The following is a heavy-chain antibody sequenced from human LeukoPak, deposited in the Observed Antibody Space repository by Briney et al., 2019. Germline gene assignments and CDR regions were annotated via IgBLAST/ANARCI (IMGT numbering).Heavy chain of an antibody. CDR1: GASITNYY. CDR2: FYYSGSD. CDR3: VRGYCSGATCYHFDY. J-gene: IGHJ4*02. Sequence: SQTLSLTCTVSGASITNYYWNWIRQPPGKGLEWIGYFYYSGSDNYNPSLKSRITISVDTSKNQFSLKLSSVTAADTAVYYCVRGYCSGATCYHFDYWGQGTLVTVSS. D-gene: IGHD2-15*01. V-gene: IGHV4-59*01.